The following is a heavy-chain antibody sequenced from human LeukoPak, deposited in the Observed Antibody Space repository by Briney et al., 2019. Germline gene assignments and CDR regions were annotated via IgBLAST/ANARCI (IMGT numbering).Heavy chain of an antibody. V-gene: IGHV3-20*01. D-gene: IGHD1-26*01. CDR1: GFTFDDYG. J-gene: IGHJ4*02. Sequence: SGGSLRLSCAASGFTFDDYGMSWVRHAPGKGLEWVSGINWNGGSTGYADSVKGRFTISRDNAKNSLYLQMNSLRAEDTALYHCARSSGSYSKKYYFDYWGQGTLVTVSS. CDR3: ARSSGSYSKKYYFDY. CDR2: INWNGGST.